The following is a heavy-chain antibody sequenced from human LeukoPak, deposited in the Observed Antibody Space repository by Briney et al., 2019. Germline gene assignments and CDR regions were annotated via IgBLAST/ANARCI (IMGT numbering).Heavy chain of an antibody. CDR2: IIPIFGTA. J-gene: IGHJ3*02. CDR3: ASRRDGYKPDAFDI. Sequence: SVKVSCKASGGTFSSYAISWVRQAPGQGLEWMGGIIPIFGTANYAQKFQGRVMITTDESTSTAYMELSSLRSEDTAVYYCASRRDGYKPDAFDIWGQGTMVTVSS. CDR1: GGTFSSYA. V-gene: IGHV1-69*05. D-gene: IGHD5-24*01.